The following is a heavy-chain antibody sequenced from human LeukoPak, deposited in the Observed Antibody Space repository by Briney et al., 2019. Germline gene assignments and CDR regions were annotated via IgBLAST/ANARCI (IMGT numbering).Heavy chain of an antibody. V-gene: IGHV3-21*01. CDR2: ISSSSSYI. D-gene: IGHD5-18*01. CDR3: ARDLDTAMGLDY. Sequence: GRSLRLSCAASGFTFSSYSMNWVRQAPGKGLEWVSAISSSSSYIYYADSVKGRFTISRDNSKNSLYLQMNSLRAEDTAVYYCARDLDTAMGLDYWGQGTLVTVSS. CDR1: GFTFSSYS. J-gene: IGHJ4*02.